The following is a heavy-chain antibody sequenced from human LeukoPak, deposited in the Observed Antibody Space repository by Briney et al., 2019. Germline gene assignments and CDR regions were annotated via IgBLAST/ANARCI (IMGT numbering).Heavy chain of an antibody. CDR2: ISYDGSNK. V-gene: IGHV3-30-3*01. CDR3: AKDHAVVAAHYFDY. CDR1: GFTFSSYA. J-gene: IGHJ4*02. D-gene: IGHD2-15*01. Sequence: PGRSQRLSCAASGFTFSSYAMHWVRQAPGKGLEWVAVISYDGSNKYYADSMKGRFTISRDNSKNTLYLQMNSLRAEDTAVYYCAKDHAVVAAHYFDYWGQGTLVTVSS.